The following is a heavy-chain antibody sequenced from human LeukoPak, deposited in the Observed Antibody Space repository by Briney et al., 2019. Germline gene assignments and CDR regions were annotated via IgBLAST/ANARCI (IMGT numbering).Heavy chain of an antibody. CDR2: ISGPGSST. CDR1: GFTFSNYG. CDR3: AKGRLPVAATLNY. V-gene: IGHV3-23*01. J-gene: IGHJ4*02. Sequence: GGSLRLSCAASGFTFSNYGMSWVRQAPGMGLEWVSTISGPGSSTYYADSVKGRFTISRDNSKNTLYLQMNSLRAEDTALYYCAKGRLPVAATLNYWGQGTLVTVSS. D-gene: IGHD6-19*01.